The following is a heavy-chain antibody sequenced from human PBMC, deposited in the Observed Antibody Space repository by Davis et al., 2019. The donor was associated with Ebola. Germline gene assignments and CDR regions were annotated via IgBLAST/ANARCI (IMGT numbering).Heavy chain of an antibody. Sequence: PGGSLRLSCAASGFTFDDYAMHWVRQAPGKGLEWVSGISWNSGSIGYADSVKGRFTISRDNAKNSLYLQMNSLRAEDMALYYCAKDMTRYYYGMDVWGQGTTVTVSS. CDR1: GFTFDDYA. CDR3: AKDMTRYYYGMDV. CDR2: ISWNSGSI. V-gene: IGHV3-9*03. J-gene: IGHJ6*02.